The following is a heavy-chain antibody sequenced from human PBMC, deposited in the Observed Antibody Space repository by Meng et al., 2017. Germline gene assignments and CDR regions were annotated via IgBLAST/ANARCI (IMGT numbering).Heavy chain of an antibody. Sequence: SCAISGDSVSSNSAAWNWIRQSPSRGLEWLGRTYYRSKWYNDYAVSVKSRITINPDTSKNQFSLQLNSVTPEDTAVYYCARDLSSSWYNLYYYYGMDVWGQGTTVTVSS. CDR1: GDSVSSNSAA. D-gene: IGHD6-13*01. V-gene: IGHV6-1*01. CDR3: ARDLSSSWYNLYYYYGMDV. J-gene: IGHJ6*02. CDR2: TYYRSKWYN.